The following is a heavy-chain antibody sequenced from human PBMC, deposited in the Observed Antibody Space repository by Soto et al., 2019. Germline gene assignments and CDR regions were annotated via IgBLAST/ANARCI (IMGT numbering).Heavy chain of an antibody. J-gene: IGHJ4*02. CDR3: ARQFGVTAIIY. V-gene: IGHV4-39*01. D-gene: IGHD2-21*02. CDR2: IYYSGST. CDR1: GGSISSSSYY. Sequence: SETLSLTCTVSGGSISSSSYYWGWIRQPPGKGLEWIGSIYYSGSTYYNPSLKSRVTISVDTSKNQFSLKLSSVTAADTAVYYCARQFGVTAIIYWGQGTLVTAPQ.